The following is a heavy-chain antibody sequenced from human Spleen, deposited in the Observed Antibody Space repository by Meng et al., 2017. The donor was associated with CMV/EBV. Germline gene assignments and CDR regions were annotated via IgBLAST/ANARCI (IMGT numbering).Heavy chain of an antibody. V-gene: IGHV1-69*04. CDR2: IIPILGIT. D-gene: IGHD5-18*01. J-gene: IGHJ4*02. CDR3: ARESPRGFSYGYDY. CDR1: GGTFSRDC. Sequence: KASGGTFSRDCLSWVRQAPGQGLEWMGRIIPILGITNFAQKFQGRVTITADKSTSTAYMELSRLRSEDTAVYYCARESPRGFSYGYDYWGQGTLVTVSS.